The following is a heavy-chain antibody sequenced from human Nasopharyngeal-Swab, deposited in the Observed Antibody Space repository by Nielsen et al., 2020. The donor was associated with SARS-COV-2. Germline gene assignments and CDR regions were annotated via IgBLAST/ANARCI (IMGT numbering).Heavy chain of an antibody. CDR2: IVIGSGNT. J-gene: IGHJ6*02. V-gene: IGHV1-58*02. Sequence: SVKVSCKASGFTFTSSAMQWVRQARGQRLEWIGWIVIGSGNTNYAQKFQEGVTITRDMSTSTAYMELSGLRSEDTAVYYCAAASCGGDCYYHWGVDVWGQGTTVTVSS. CDR1: GFTFTSSA. D-gene: IGHD2-21*02. CDR3: AAASCGGDCYYHWGVDV.